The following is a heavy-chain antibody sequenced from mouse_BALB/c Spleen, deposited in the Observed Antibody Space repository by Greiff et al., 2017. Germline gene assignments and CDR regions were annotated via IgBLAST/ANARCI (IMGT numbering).Heavy chain of an antibody. CDR1: AFSLSRYS. CDR3: ATLITTEGFAY. V-gene: IGHV2-6-4*01. D-gene: IGHD1-2*01. J-gene: IGHJ3*01. Sequence: VMLVESGPGLVAPSQSLSITCTVSAFSLSRYSVHWVRQPPGKGLEWLGMIWGGGSTDYNSALKSRLSISKDNSKSQVFLKMNSLQTDDTAMYYCATLITTEGFAYWGQGTLVTVSA. CDR2: IWGGGST.